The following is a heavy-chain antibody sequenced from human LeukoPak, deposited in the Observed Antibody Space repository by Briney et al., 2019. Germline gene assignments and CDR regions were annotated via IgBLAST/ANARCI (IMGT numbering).Heavy chain of an antibody. CDR2: INHSGST. D-gene: IGHD3-3*01. CDR1: GGSFSGYY. J-gene: IGHJ6*02. CDR3: ARGPPTIFGVVIIFYYGMDV. Sequence: SETLSLTCAVYGGSFSGYYWSWIRQPPGKGLEWSGEINHSGSTNYNPSLKSRVTISVDTSKNQFSLKLSSVTAADTAVYYCARGPPTIFGVVIIFYYGMDVSGQGTTVTVSS. V-gene: IGHV4-34*01.